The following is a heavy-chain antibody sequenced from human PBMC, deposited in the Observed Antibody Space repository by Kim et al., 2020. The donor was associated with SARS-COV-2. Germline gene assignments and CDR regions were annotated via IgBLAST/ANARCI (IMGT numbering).Heavy chain of an antibody. D-gene: IGHD6-6*01. V-gene: IGHV3-48*02. J-gene: IGHJ6*02. CDR3: ARDLIAARPSNYYYGMDV. Sequence: KGRFTISRDNAKNSLSLQMNSLRDEDTAVYYWARDLIAARPSNYYYGMDVWGQGTTVTVSS.